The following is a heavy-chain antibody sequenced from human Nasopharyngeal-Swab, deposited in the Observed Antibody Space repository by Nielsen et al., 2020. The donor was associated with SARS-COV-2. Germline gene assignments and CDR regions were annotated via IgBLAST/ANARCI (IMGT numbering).Heavy chain of an antibody. D-gene: IGHD1-26*01. CDR3: VRQGLPMSVGAKHFDY. J-gene: IGHJ4*02. V-gene: IGHV4-34*01. Sequence: SETLSLTCAVYGWSFSGYSWNWIRQPPGMGLEWIGEINHSANTNYNPSLKSRVTISVDTSKNQFSLKLTSVTAADTAVYYCVRQGLPMSVGAKHFDYWGQGTLVTVSS. CDR1: GWSFSGYS. CDR2: INHSANT.